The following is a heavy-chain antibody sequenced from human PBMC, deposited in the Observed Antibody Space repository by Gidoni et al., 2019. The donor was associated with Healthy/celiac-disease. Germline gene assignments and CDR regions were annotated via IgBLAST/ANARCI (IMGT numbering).Heavy chain of an antibody. CDR1: GGSFSGYY. CDR3: ARGSGSGSYYRLRVYYFDY. J-gene: IGHJ4*02. D-gene: IGHD3-10*01. Sequence: QVQLQQWGAGLLKPSETLSPTCAVYGGSFSGYYWSWIRQPPGKGLEWIGEINHSGSTNYNPSLKSRVTISVDTSKNQFSLKLSSVTAADTAVYYCARGSGSGSYYRLRVYYFDYWGQGTLVTVSS. CDR2: INHSGST. V-gene: IGHV4-34*01.